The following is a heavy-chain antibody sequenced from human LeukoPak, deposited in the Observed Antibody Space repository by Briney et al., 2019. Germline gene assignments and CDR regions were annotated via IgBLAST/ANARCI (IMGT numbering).Heavy chain of an antibody. J-gene: IGHJ4*02. CDR3: AKTYYYDSSGYYFVTPFDY. CDR1: GFTFGSYA. Sequence: GGSLRLSCAASGFTFGSYAMSWVRQAAGKGLEWVSAMSGSGGSTYYADSVKGRFTISRDNSKNTLYLQMNSLRAEDTAVYYCAKTYYYDSSGYYFVTPFDYWGQGTLVTVSS. CDR2: MSGSGGST. V-gene: IGHV3-23*01. D-gene: IGHD3-22*01.